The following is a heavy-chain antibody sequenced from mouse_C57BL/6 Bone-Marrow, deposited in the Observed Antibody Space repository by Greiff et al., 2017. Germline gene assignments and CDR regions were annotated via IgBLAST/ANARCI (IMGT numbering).Heavy chain of an antibody. V-gene: IGHV1-67*01. CDR2: ISTDYGDA. J-gene: IGHJ3*01. D-gene: IGHD2-12*01. CDR3: ARFEVLQSEGGFAN. CDR1: GYTFTDYA. Sequence: QVQLQQSGPELVRPGASVKMSCKGSGYTFTDYAMHWVKQSHGKSLEWIGVISTDYGDASYNQKFKDKATMTVDKSSSTAYMELTRLTSEDSAVYYCARFEVLQSEGGFANWGQGTLVTVSA.